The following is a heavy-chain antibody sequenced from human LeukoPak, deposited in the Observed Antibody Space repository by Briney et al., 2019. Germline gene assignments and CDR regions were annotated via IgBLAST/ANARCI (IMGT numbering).Heavy chain of an antibody. V-gene: IGHV1-2*02. J-gene: IGHJ4*02. Sequence: ASVKVSCKASGYTFTGYYMHWVRQAPGHGLEWMGWINPNSGGTNYAQKFQGRVTMTRDTSISTAYMELSRLRSDDTAVYYCARVGITFGGGDYWGQGTLVTVSS. CDR3: ARVGITFGGGDY. CDR1: GYTFTGYY. CDR2: INPNSGGT. D-gene: IGHD3-16*01.